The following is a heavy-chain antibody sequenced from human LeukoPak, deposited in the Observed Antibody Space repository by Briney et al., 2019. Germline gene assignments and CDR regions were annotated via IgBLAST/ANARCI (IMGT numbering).Heavy chain of an antibody. D-gene: IGHD2-15*01. Sequence: PSQTLSLTCAVSGGSISSGGYSWSWIRQPPGKGLEWIGYIYHSGSTYYNPSLKSRVTISVDRSKNQFSLKLSSVTAADTAVYYCARDPGSCSGGSCSFYWYFDLWGRGTLVTVSS. CDR1: GGSISSGGYS. V-gene: IGHV4-30-2*01. CDR2: IYHSGST. J-gene: IGHJ2*01. CDR3: ARDPGSCSGGSCSFYWYFDL.